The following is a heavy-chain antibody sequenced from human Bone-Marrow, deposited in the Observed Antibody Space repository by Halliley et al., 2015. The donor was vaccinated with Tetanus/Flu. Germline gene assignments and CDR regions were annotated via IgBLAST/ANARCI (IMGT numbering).Heavy chain of an antibody. J-gene: IGHJ3*01. CDR2: IYPGDSDP. CDR3: ARGDRVSGHDAFDV. D-gene: IGHD2-8*01. V-gene: IGHV5-51*06. Sequence: MGIIYPGDSDPRSSPSFQGQFTISADKSIPTAYLEWSALKASDTGIYYCARGDRVSGHDAFDVWGQGTMVTVSS.